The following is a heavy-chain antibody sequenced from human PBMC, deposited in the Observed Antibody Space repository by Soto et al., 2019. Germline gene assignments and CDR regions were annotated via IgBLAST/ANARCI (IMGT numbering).Heavy chain of an antibody. CDR1: GYSIISGYY. CDR2: IYHSGSI. D-gene: IGHD4-17*01. V-gene: IGHV4-38-2*01. CDR3: ARHLDSGGNVYFDY. Sequence: SETLSLTCAVSGYSIISGYYWGCIRQPPGKGLEWIGSIYHSGSIYYNPSLKSRVSISVDTSKNHFSLKLSSVTAADTAVYYCARHLDSGGNVYFDYWGQGTLVTVSS. J-gene: IGHJ4*02.